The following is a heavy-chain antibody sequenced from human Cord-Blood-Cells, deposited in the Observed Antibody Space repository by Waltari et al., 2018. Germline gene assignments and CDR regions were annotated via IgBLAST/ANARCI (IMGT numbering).Heavy chain of an antibody. D-gene: IGHD2-2*01. CDR2: ISYDGSNK. J-gene: IGHJ6*02. CDR3: AREGTVVVPAATHYYYYYGMDV. V-gene: IGHV3-30-3*01. Sequence: QVQLVESGGGVVQPGRSLRLSCAASGFTFSSYAMHWVRQAPGKGLEWVAVISYDGSNKYYADPVKGRFTISRDNSKNTLYLQMNSLRAEDTAVYYCAREGTVVVPAATHYYYYYGMDVWGQGTTVTVSS. CDR1: GFTFSSYA.